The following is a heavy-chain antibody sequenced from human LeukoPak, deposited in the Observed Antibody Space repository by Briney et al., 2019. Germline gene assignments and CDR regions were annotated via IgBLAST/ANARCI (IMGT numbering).Heavy chain of an antibody. CDR2: IKQDGSEQ. CDR3: AKDWGGQWLLDAFDI. V-gene: IGHV3-7*05. CDR1: GYTFSSYW. J-gene: IGHJ3*02. D-gene: IGHD3-22*01. Sequence: GGSLRLSCAASGYTFSSYWMSWVRQAPGKGLEWVANIKQDGSEQYYVDSVKGRFTISRDNAKNSVYLQMSSLRAEDTAVYYCAKDWGGQWLLDAFDIWGQGTMVTVSS.